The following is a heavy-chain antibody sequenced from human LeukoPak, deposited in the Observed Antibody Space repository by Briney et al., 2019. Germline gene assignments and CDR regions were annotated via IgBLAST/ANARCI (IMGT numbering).Heavy chain of an antibody. V-gene: IGHV4-39*07. CDR1: GGSIRGSSYY. D-gene: IGHD3-3*01. CDR2: FYYSGTT. Sequence: PSETLSLTCTVSGGSIRGSSYYLGWIRQPPGKGLEWIGGFYYSGTTYYNPSLESRVTISVDTSKNQFSLKLSSVTAADTAVYYFAFWSGYYSGSGEYNWGQGTLVSVSS. CDR3: AFWSGYYSGSGEYN. J-gene: IGHJ4*02.